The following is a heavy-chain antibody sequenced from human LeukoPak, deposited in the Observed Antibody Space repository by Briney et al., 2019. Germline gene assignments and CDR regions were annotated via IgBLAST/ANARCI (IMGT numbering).Heavy chain of an antibody. CDR1: GGSFSGYY. CDR2: INHSGST. CDR3: ARGPIDIVATTYYYYGMDV. D-gene: IGHD5-12*01. J-gene: IGHJ6*02. V-gene: IGHV4-34*01. Sequence: PSETLSLTCAVYGGSFSGYYWSWIRQPPGKGLEWIGEINHSGSTNYNPSLKSRVTISVDTSKNQFSLKLSSVTAAGTAVYYCARGPIDIVATTYYYYGMDVWGQGTTVTVSS.